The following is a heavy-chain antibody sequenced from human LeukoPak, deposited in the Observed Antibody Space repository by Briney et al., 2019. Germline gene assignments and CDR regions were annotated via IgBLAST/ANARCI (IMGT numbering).Heavy chain of an antibody. CDR2: ISYDGSNK. J-gene: IGHJ6*02. Sequence: PGGSLRLSCAASGFTFSSYGMHWVRQAPGKGLEWVAVISYDGSNKYYADSVKGRFTISRDNSKNTLYLQMNSLRAEDTAVYYCAKVREGAVAGYYYYYGMDVWGQGTTVTVSS. CDR1: GFTFSSYG. V-gene: IGHV3-30*18. D-gene: IGHD6-19*01. CDR3: AKVREGAVAGYYYYYGMDV.